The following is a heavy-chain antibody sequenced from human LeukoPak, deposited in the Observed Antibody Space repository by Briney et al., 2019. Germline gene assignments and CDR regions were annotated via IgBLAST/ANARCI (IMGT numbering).Heavy chain of an antibody. D-gene: IGHD2-21*01. CDR2: ISYDGSNK. V-gene: IGHV3-30*03. Sequence: GRSLRLSCAASGFTFDDYAMHWVRQAPGKGLEWVAVISYDGSNKYYADSVKGRFTISRDNAKNSLYLQMNSLRAEDTAVYYCARGLCGGDCYDYWGQGTLVTVSS. CDR1: GFTFDDYA. J-gene: IGHJ4*02. CDR3: ARGLCGGDCYDY.